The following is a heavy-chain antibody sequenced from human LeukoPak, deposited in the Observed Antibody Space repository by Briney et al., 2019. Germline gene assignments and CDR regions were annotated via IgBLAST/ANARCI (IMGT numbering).Heavy chain of an antibody. Sequence: SETLSLTCAVYGGSFSGYYWSWIRQPPGKGLEWIGEINHSGSTNYNPSLKSRVTISVDTSKNQFSLKLSSVTAADTAVYYCARTGYSSGWYSTDAFDIWGQGTMVTVSS. D-gene: IGHD6-19*01. CDR3: ARTGYSSGWYSTDAFDI. J-gene: IGHJ3*02. V-gene: IGHV4-34*01. CDR2: INHSGST. CDR1: GGSFSGYY.